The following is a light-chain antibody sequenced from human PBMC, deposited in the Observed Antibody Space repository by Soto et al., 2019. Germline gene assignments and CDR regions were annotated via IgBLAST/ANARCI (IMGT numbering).Light chain of an antibody. Sequence: IQMNQSPSTLSLSVGPPSTITCRASQTISSWLAWYQQKPGKAPKLLIYKASTLKSGVPSRFSGSGSGTEFTLTISSLQPDDFATYYCQHYNSYSEASGQGTEVDI. V-gene: IGKV1-5*03. CDR1: QTISSW. CDR2: KAS. J-gene: IGKJ1*01. CDR3: QHYNSYSEA.